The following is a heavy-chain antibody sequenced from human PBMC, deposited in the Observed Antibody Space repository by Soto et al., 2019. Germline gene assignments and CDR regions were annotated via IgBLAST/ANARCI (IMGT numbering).Heavy chain of an antibody. CDR3: ARHLAAGDS. D-gene: IGHD6-25*01. V-gene: IGHV1-46*03. CDR1: GYTFTSYY. Sequence: QVQLVQSGAEVKKPGASVRVSCKASGYTFTSYYIHWVRQAPGQGLEWMAIVNPTGGSTNYAQKFQGRVNVTVDTSTSTVFMELNSLRYEDTAVYYCARHLAAGDSWGQGTLVTVSS. CDR2: VNPTGGST. J-gene: IGHJ4*02.